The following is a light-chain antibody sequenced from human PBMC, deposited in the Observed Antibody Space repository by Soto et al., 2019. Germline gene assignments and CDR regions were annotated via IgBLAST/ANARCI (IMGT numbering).Light chain of an antibody. CDR1: SSNIGAGYD. V-gene: IGLV1-40*01. J-gene: IGLJ1*01. CDR2: GNS. CDR3: QSYDSSLSGDV. Sequence: HSVLTQPPSVSGAPGQRVTISCTGSSSNIGAGYDVHWYQQLPGTAPKLLIYGNSNRPSEVPDRFSGSKSGTSASLAITGLQAEDEADYYCQSYDSSLSGDVFGTGTKVTVL.